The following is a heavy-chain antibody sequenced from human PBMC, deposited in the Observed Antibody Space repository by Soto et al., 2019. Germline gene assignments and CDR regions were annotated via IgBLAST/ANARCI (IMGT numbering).Heavy chain of an antibody. V-gene: IGHV4-59*01. Sequence: QVQLQESGPGLVKPSETLSLTCTVSGGSISSYYWSWIRQPPGKGLEWIGYIYYSGSTNYNPSLKSRVTISVDTSKNQFSLKLSSETAADTAVYYCARVGRIAAAGIHYWGQGTLVTVSS. CDR1: GGSISSYY. CDR3: ARVGRIAAAGIHY. CDR2: IYYSGST. J-gene: IGHJ4*02. D-gene: IGHD6-13*01.